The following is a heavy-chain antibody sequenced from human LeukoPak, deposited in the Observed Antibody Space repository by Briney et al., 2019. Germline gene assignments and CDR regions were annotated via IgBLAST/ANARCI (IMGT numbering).Heavy chain of an antibody. J-gene: IGHJ5*02. V-gene: IGHV4-31*03. D-gene: IGHD3-10*01. CDR3: ARGRITMVRGVINGPYNWFDP. CDR2: IYYSGST. CDR1: GGSISSGGSY. Sequence: SQTLSLTCTVSGGSISSGGSYWSWVRQHPGKGLEWIGYIYYSGSTYYNPSLKSRVTISVDTSKNQFSLKLSSVTAADTAVYYCARGRITMVRGVINGPYNWFDPWGQGTLVTVSS.